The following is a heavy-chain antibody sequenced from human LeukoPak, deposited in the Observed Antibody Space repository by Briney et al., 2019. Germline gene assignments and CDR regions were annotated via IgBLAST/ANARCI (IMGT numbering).Heavy chain of an antibody. CDR2: INHSGCT. CDR3: ARGWSRYYGMDV. D-gene: IGHD3-3*01. J-gene: IGHJ6*04. CDR1: GGSFSGYY. V-gene: IGHV4-34*01. Sequence: SDTLSLPCAVYGGSFSGYYWSWIRQPPAKGREWIGEINHSGCTNYNPSLKSRVTISVDTSKNQFSLKLSSVTAADTAVYYCARGWSRYYGMDVWGKGTTVTVSS.